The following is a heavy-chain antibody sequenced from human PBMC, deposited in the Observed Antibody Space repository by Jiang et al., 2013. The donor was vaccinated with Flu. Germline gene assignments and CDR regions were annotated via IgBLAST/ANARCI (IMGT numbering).Heavy chain of an antibody. V-gene: IGHV3-48*01. CDR1: GITFSDYD. Sequence: QLVESGGGLVQPGGSLRLSCAASGITFSDYDMNWVRQAPGKGLERISYISSSSSIKFYTDSVRGRFTISRDNAKNSLYLQMNSLRAEDTAVYYCMGDGRVPGIQAWLHSDYWGQGTLVTVSS. D-gene: IGHD5-18*01. J-gene: IGHJ4*02. CDR2: ISSSSSIK. CDR3: MGDGRVPGIQAWLHSDY.